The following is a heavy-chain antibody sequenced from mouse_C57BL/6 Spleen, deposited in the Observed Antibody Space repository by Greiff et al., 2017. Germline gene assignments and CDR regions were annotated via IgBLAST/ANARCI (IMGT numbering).Heavy chain of an antibody. D-gene: IGHD2-3*01. CDR1: GYAFSSYW. V-gene: IGHV1-80*01. CDR2: IYPGDGDT. J-gene: IGHJ2*01. Sequence: QVQLQQSGAELVKPGASVKISCKASGYAFSSYWMNWVKQRPGKGLEWIGQIYPGDGDTNYNGKFKGKATLTADKSSSTAYMQLSSLTSEDSAVYFCARGDDGYSVYFDYWGQGTTLTVSS. CDR3: ARGDDGYSVYFDY.